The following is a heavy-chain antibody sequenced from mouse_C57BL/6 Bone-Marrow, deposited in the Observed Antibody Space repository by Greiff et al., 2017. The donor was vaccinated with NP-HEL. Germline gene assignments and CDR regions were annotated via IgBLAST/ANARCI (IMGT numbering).Heavy chain of an antibody. CDR2: ISSGGSYT. V-gene: IGHV5-6*01. D-gene: IGHD2-4*01. CDR1: GFTFSSYG. Sequence: EVMLVESGDLVKPGGSLKLSCAASGFTFSSYGMSWVRQTPDKRLEWVATISSGGSYTYYPDSVKGRFTISRDNAKNTLYLQMSSLKSEDTAMYYCASPYDYDVAWFAYWGQGTLVTVSA. J-gene: IGHJ3*01. CDR3: ASPYDYDVAWFAY.